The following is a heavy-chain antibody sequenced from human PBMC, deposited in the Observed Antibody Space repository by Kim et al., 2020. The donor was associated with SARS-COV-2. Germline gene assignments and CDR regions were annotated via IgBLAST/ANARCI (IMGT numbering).Heavy chain of an antibody. CDR3: ARVTTVVHPYYFDY. J-gene: IGHJ4*02. CDR2: IYHTGTT. V-gene: IGHV4-39*07. Sequence: SETLSLTCTVSGGSIRSGSNYWGWIRQPPGKGLEWIGIIYHTGTTYYSPSLKSRLSMSVDTSKDQFSLSLSSVTAADTAMYHCARVTTVVHPYYFDYWGQGSLVTVSS. CDR1: GGSIRSGSNY. D-gene: IGHD4-17*01.